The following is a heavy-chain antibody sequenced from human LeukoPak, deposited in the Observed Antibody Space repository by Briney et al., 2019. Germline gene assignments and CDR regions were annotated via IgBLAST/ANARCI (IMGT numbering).Heavy chain of an antibody. CDR1: GFTFSSYG. CDR3: ATPRGGEYFDY. Sequence: PGGSLRLSCAASGFTFSSYGMHWVRQAPGEGLEWVAFIRYDGGNKNYADSVKGRFTISRDNSKNTVYLQMNSLRAEDTAVYYCATPRGGEYFDYWGQGTLVTVSS. D-gene: IGHD2-21*01. CDR2: IRYDGGNK. V-gene: IGHV3-30*02. J-gene: IGHJ4*02.